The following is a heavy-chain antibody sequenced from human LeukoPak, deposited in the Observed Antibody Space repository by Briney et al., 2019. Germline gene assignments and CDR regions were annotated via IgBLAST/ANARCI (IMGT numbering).Heavy chain of an antibody. Sequence: SETLSLTCAVYGGSISSYYWGWIRQPPGKGLEWIGSIYHSGTTYYNPSLKSRVTISVDTSKSQFSLKLTSVTAADTAVYYCARGYSSSWYFNWFDPWGQGTLVTVSS. CDR2: IYHSGTT. D-gene: IGHD6-13*01. J-gene: IGHJ5*02. CDR3: ARGYSSSWYFNWFDP. CDR1: GGSISSYY. V-gene: IGHV4-34*01.